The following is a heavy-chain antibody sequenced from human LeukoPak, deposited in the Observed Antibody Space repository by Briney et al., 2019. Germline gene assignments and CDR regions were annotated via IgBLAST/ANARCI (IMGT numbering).Heavy chain of an antibody. CDR3: AKEQWLGNYFDY. CDR1: GFTVSRNY. D-gene: IGHD6-19*01. CDR2: ISPSGGST. J-gene: IGHJ4*02. Sequence: GGSLRLSCAASGFTVSRNYMTWVRQAPGKGLEWVSAISPSGGSTDYADSVKGRFTISKDNSKNTLYLQMKSLRAEDTAVYYCAKEQWLGNYFDYWGQGTLVTVSS. V-gene: IGHV3-23*01.